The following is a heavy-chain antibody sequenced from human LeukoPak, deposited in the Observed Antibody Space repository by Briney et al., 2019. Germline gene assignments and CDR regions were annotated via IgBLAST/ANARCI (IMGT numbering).Heavy chain of an antibody. J-gene: IGHJ4*02. D-gene: IGHD1-1*01. Sequence: PGRSLRLSCAASGFTFSTYGMHWVRQAPGKGLEGVAVISYDGSNQYSADSVKGRFTISRDNSKNTLYLEMNSLRSEDTAVYYCAKDPARNGIWTFGPNFDYWGQGTLVTVSS. CDR1: GFTFSTYG. CDR2: ISYDGSNQ. CDR3: AKDPARNGIWTFGPNFDY. V-gene: IGHV3-30*18.